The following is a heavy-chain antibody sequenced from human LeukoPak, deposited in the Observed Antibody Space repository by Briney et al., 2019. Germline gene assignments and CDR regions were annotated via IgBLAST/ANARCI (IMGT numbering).Heavy chain of an antibody. CDR2: ISYDGSNK. Sequence: GGSLRLSCAASGFTFSSYAMRWVRQAPGKGLEWVAVISYDGSNKYYADSVKGRFTISRDNSKNTLYLQMNSLRAEDTAVYYCARATIRYFDWLSAFDIWGQGTMVTVSS. CDR1: GFTFSSYA. D-gene: IGHD3-9*01. J-gene: IGHJ3*02. V-gene: IGHV3-30-3*01. CDR3: ARATIRYFDWLSAFDI.